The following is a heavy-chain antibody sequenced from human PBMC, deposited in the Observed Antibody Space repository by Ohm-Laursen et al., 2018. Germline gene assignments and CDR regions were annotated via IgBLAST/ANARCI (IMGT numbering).Heavy chain of an antibody. CDR2: ISSSSSYI. CDR1: GFTFSSYS. V-gene: IGHV3-21*01. D-gene: IGHD3-10*01. Sequence: SLRLSCSASGFTFSSYSMNWVRQAPGKGLEWVSSISSSSSYIYYADSVKGRFTISRDNAKNSLYLQMNSLGAEDTAVYYCARDGSGSYYDYWGQGTLVTVSS. CDR3: ARDGSGSYYDY. J-gene: IGHJ4*02.